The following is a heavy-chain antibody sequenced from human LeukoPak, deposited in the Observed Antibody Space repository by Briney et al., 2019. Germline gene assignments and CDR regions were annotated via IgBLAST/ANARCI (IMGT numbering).Heavy chain of an antibody. CDR1: GGSFSGYY. J-gene: IGHJ5*02. CDR2: INHSGST. D-gene: IGHD6-13*01. Sequence: SETLSLTCAVYGGSFSGYYGSWIRQPPGKGLEWIGEINHSGSTNYNPSLKSRVTISVDTSKNQFSLKLSSVTAADTAVYYCARKGIVAAGTYNWFDPWGQRTLVTVSS. V-gene: IGHV4-34*01. CDR3: ARKGIVAAGTYNWFDP.